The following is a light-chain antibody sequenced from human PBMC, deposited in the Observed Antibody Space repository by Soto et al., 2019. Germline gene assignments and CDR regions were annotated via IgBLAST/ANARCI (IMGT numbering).Light chain of an antibody. Sequence: QSVLTQPPSASGTPGQRGTISCSGSGSNIGSHTVSWYQQLPGTAPNLLIYSNDQRPSGVPDRFSGSKSGTSASLAISGLQSEDEADYYCAAWDDSLSGAVFGGGTPLTVL. CDR3: AAWDDSLSGAV. CDR1: GSNIGSHT. V-gene: IGLV1-44*01. CDR2: SND. J-gene: IGLJ7*01.